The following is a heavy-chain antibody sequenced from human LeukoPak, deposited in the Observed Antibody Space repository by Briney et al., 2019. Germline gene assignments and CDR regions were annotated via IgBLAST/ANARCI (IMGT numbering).Heavy chain of an antibody. CDR1: GYTFTGYY. Sequence: ASVKVSCKASGYTFTGYYMHWVRQAPGQGLEWMGWINPNSGGTNYAQKFQGRVTMTRDTSISTAYMELSRLRSDDSAVYYCARGRLNGNWFDPWGQGTLVTVSS. J-gene: IGHJ5*02. CDR2: INPNSGGT. CDR3: ARGRLNGNWFDP. V-gene: IGHV1-2*02.